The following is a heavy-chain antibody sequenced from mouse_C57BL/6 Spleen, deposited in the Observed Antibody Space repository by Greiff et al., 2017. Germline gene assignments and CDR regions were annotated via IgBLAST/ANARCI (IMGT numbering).Heavy chain of an antibody. J-gene: IGHJ2*01. D-gene: IGHD4-1*02. CDR2: ISYDGSN. Sequence: EVKLQESGPGLVKPSQSLSLTCSVTGYSITSGYYWNWIRQFPGNKLEWMGYISYDGSNNYNPSLKNRISITRDTSKNQFFLKLNSVTTEDTATYYCARVNWDGYFDYWGQGTTLTVSS. V-gene: IGHV3-6*01. CDR1: GYSITSGYY. CDR3: ARVNWDGYFDY.